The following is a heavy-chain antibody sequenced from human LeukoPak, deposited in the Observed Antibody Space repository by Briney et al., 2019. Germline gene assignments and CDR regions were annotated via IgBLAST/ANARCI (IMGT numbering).Heavy chain of an antibody. CDR2: ISATDGST. Sequence: PSGTLSLTCAVSGGSISSSNWWSWVRQAPGKGLEWVSVISATDGSTYYADSVKGRFTISRDNSKNTLYLQMNSLRAEDTAVYFCAKDGSGSFWQLYFDYWGQGTLVTVSS. V-gene: IGHV3-23*01. CDR3: AKDGSGSFWQLYFDY. D-gene: IGHD3-10*01. CDR1: GGSISSSN. J-gene: IGHJ4*02.